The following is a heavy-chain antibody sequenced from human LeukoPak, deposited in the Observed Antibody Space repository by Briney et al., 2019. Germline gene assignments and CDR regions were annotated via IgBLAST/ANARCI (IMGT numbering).Heavy chain of an antibody. V-gene: IGHV4-38-2*02. Sequence: SETLSLTCSVSGHSISSGNYWAWIRPPPEKGLEWLGNIYHSGNTYYNPSLKSRVTISIDTSKSQFSLKLSSVTATDTAVYYCAKTDYGDYEGYMDVWGKGTTVTVSS. D-gene: IGHD4-17*01. J-gene: IGHJ6*03. CDR1: GHSISSGNY. CDR2: IYHSGNT. CDR3: AKTDYGDYEGYMDV.